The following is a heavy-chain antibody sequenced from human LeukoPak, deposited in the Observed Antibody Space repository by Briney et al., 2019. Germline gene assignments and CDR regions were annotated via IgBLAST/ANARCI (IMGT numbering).Heavy chain of an antibody. D-gene: IGHD3-10*01. V-gene: IGHV5-51*01. CDR1: GYSFTDYW. Sequence: GESLEISCKGSGYSFTDYWIGWVRQMPGEGLQWMGIIYPDDSDIRYSPSFQGQVTISADKSIITAYLQWSSLKASDTAMYYCARHGRGSRSPNAFDIWGQGTMVSVSS. J-gene: IGHJ3*02. CDR3: ARHGRGSRSPNAFDI. CDR2: IYPDDSDI.